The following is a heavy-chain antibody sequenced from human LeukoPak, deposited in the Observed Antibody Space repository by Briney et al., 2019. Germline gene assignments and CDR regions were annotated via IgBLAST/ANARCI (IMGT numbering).Heavy chain of an antibody. CDR1: GGTFSSYA. CDR3: ARASPAGYSGSYYLSDAFDI. D-gene: IGHD1-26*01. J-gene: IGHJ3*02. CDR2: IIPIFGTA. V-gene: IGHV1-69*01. Sequence: SVKVSCKASGGTFSSYAISWVRQAPGQGLEWMGGIIPIFGTANYAQKFQGRVTITADESTSTAYMELSSLRSEDTAVYYCARASPAGYSGSYYLSDAFDIWGQGTMVTVSS.